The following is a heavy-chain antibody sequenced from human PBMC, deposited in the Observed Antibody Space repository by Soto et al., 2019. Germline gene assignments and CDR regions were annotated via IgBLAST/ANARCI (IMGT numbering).Heavy chain of an antibody. CDR2: IYPGDSDP. Sequence: GESLKISCKGSGYSFTSYWIAWMRQMPGKGLEWMGIIYPGDSDPRYSPSFQGQVTISADNSISTAYLQWSSLRASDTAIYYCARTNGAGSYYNYWGQGTLVTVSS. CDR3: ARTNGAGSYYNY. J-gene: IGHJ4*02. CDR1: GYSFTSYW. V-gene: IGHV5-51*01. D-gene: IGHD3-10*01.